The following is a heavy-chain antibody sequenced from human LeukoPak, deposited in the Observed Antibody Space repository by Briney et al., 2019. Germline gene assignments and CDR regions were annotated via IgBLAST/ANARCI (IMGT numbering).Heavy chain of an antibody. CDR1: RYTFSSYG. CDR3: ARRGGSYSRSDF. D-gene: IGHD1-26*01. V-gene: IGHV1-18*01. J-gene: IGHJ4*02. CDR2: VSPFNGNT. Sequence: SVNVSCKASRYTFSSYGIIWVRQAPAQGLQWMGWVSPFNGNTDYAPKLQGRVTMTTDTSTTTAYMELRSLTSDDRAVYYCARRGGSYSRSDFWGQGTLVTVSS.